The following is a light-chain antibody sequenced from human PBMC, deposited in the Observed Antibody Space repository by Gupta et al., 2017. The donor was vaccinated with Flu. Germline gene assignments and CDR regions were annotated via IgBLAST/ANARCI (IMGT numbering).Light chain of an antibody. CDR1: NIRSKS. Sequence: SSVLTQSPSVSVAPGPTASITCGGNNIRSKSGHWYQQKPGQAPRLVVCDDVDRPSGSAERFSGSTSGNTATLTISRVEAGDEADYYCQVLDIDSDHSHVIFGGGTRLTVL. CDR3: QVLDIDSDHSHVI. J-gene: IGLJ2*01. V-gene: IGLV3-21*02. CDR2: DDV.